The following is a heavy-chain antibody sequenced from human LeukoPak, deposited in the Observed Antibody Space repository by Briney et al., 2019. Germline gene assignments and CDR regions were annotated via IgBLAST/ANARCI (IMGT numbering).Heavy chain of an antibody. CDR3: ARLYYYVSSGYYYPFFDY. V-gene: IGHV4-34*01. Sequence: SETLSLTWAVHGGSFSGYYWSWIRQPPGKGLEWIGEINHSGSTNYNPSLKSRVTISVDTSKNQFSLKLSSVTAADTAVYYCARLYYYVSSGYYYPFFDYWGQGTLVTVSS. CDR1: GGSFSGYY. J-gene: IGHJ4*02. D-gene: IGHD3-22*01. CDR2: INHSGST.